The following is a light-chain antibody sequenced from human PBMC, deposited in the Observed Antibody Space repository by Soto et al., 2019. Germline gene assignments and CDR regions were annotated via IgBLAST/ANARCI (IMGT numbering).Light chain of an antibody. V-gene: IGLV2-23*01. J-gene: IGLJ1*01. CDR1: SSDVGSYNF. Sequence: QSVLAQPASVSGSPGQSLTISCTGTSSDVGSYNFVSWYQQYPGKVPKLMIYEGTKRPSGVSNRFSGSKSGNTASLTISGLQEEDEADYYCFSYAGTTYVFGTGTKVTVL. CDR2: EGT. CDR3: FSYAGTTYV.